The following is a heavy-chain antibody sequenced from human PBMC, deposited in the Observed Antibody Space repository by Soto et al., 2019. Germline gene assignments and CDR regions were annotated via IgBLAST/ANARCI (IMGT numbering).Heavy chain of an antibody. J-gene: IGHJ3*02. Sequence: DVQLVETGGGLIQPGGSLRLSCAASGFSVSGDYMKWVRQGPGRGLEWVSVIYRGGTTYYADSVRGRFTISRDDSENTLFLQMNSLRAEDTAVYYCARATEWNALDIWGQGTMVTVSS. CDR1: GFSVSGDY. V-gene: IGHV3-53*02. D-gene: IGHD3-3*01. CDR2: IYRGGTT. CDR3: ARATEWNALDI.